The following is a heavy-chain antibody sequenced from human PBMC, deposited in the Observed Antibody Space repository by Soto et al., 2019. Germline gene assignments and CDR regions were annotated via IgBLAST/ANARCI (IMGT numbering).Heavy chain of an antibody. CDR1: GYTFTSYG. Sequence: QVQLVQSGAEVKKPGASVKVSCKASGYTFTSYGISWVRQAPGQGLEWMGWISACNGNTNYAQKLQGRVTMTTDTPTSTAYMELRSLRSDDTAVYYCASLRLVWFGEFYGMDVWGQGTTVTVSS. D-gene: IGHD3-10*01. V-gene: IGHV1-18*01. J-gene: IGHJ6*02. CDR2: ISACNGNT. CDR3: ASLRLVWFGEFYGMDV.